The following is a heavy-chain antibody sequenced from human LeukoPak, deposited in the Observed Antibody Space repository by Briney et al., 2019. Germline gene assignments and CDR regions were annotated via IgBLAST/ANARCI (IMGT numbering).Heavy chain of an antibody. CDR2: ISSSGSTI. J-gene: IGHJ5*02. V-gene: IGHV3-48*03. Sequence: GGSLRLSCAAFGFTFSIYEMNWVRQAPGKGLEWVSYISSSGSTIYYADSVEGRFTISRDNAKNSLYLQMNSLRVGDTAVYYCARLGGSYPVSPWGQGTLVTVFS. CDR1: GFTFSIYE. D-gene: IGHD1-26*01. CDR3: ARLGGSYPVSP.